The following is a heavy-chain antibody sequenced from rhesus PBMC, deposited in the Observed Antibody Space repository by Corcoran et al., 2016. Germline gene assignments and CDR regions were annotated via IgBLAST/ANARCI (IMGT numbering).Heavy chain of an antibody. CDR3: ARQSVDTAGTTNFDF. V-gene: IGHV4-65*02. CDR1: GYSIRSNNW. D-gene: IGHD1-14*01. Sequence: QVQLQESGPGLVKPSETLSLTCVVSGYSIRSNNWWSWIRPIPGKAMEWIGNIGGNSGDHYYNPALHRRGTNSKDTSKNQLSLKLNAMTAADTAIYYCARQSVDTAGTTNFDFWGQGVLVTVSS. CDR2: IGGNSGDH. J-gene: IGHJ4*01.